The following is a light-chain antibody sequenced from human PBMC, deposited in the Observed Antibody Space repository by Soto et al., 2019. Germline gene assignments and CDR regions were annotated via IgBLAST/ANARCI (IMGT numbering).Light chain of an antibody. J-gene: IGLJ2*01. CDR2: DNS. Sequence: QSVLTQPPSVSGAPGQRVTISCTGSSSNIGAGYDVYWYQQLPGTAPKLLIYDNSIRPSGVPDRFSGSKSGTSASLAITGLQAEDEADYYCQSYDSNLSEVFGGGTKLTVL. CDR1: SSNIGAGYD. CDR3: QSYDSNLSEV. V-gene: IGLV1-40*01.